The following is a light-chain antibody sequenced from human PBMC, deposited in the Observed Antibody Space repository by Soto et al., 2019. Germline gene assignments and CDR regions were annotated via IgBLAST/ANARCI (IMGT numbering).Light chain of an antibody. V-gene: IGKV1-17*01. CDR3: LQHSTYPLT. J-gene: IGKJ1*01. Sequence: DIQMTQFPSSLSASVGDRVTITCRASQGIRNDLAWYQQKPGKAPKRLIYAASSLQSGVPSRFSGSGSGTEFPLAISSLQAEDFATFYCLQHSTYPLTFGQGTKVEIK. CDR1: QGIRND. CDR2: AAS.